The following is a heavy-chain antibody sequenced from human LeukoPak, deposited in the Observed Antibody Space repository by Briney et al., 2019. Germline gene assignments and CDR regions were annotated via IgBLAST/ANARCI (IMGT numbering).Heavy chain of an antibody. D-gene: IGHD3-10*01. CDR2: IYSGGST. Sequence: GGSLRLSCAASGFTVSSNYMSWVRQALGKGLEWVSVIYSGGSTYYADSVKGRFTISRDNSKNTLYLQMNSLRAEDTAVYYCASLGSGSYYSAYYYYGMDVWGKGTTVTVSS. V-gene: IGHV3-53*01. J-gene: IGHJ6*04. CDR3: ASLGSGSYYSAYYYYGMDV. CDR1: GFTVSSNY.